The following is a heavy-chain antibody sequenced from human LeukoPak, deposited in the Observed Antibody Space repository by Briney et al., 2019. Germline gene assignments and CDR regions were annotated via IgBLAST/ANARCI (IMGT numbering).Heavy chain of an antibody. D-gene: IGHD4-11*01. CDR2: IYTSGST. V-gene: IGHV4-4*09. CDR1: GGSISSYY. J-gene: IGHJ6*03. CDR3: AGLSYSNYGHYYYYMDV. Sequence: PSETLSLTCTVSGGSISSYYWSWIRQPPGKGLEWIGYIYTSGSTNYNPSLKSRVTISVDTSKNQFSLKLSSVTAADTAVYYCAGLSYSNYGHYYYYMDVWGKGTTVTVSS.